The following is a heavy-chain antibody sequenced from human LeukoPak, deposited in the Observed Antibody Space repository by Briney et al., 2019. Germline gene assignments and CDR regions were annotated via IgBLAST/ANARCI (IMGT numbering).Heavy chain of an antibody. CDR3: GRARLSIVRGITNFDY. V-gene: IGHV4-34*01. D-gene: IGHD3-10*01. J-gene: IGHJ4*02. Sequence: PSETLSLTCAVYGGSFSGYYWSWIRQPPGKGLEWIGEINHSGSTNYNPSLKSRVTISVDTSKNQFSLKLNSVTAADTALYFCGRARLSIVRGITNFDYWGQGTVVTVSS. CDR1: GGSFSGYY. CDR2: INHSGST.